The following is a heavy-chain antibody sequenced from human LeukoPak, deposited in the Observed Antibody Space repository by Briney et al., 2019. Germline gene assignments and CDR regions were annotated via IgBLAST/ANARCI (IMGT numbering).Heavy chain of an antibody. V-gene: IGHV4/OR15-8*02. CDR1: GSSLTTSNW. CDR3: ARGLGPGDPVYYFDY. J-gene: IGHJ4*02. D-gene: IGHD2-21*02. CDR2: VHHGGNS. Sequence: SETLSLTCDVYGSSLTTSNWWTWVRQPPGKGLEWMGEVHHGGNSNYNPSLKSRVTISLDKSKNQVSLKLSSVTAADTAVYYCARGLGPGDPVYYFDYWGQGTLVTVSS.